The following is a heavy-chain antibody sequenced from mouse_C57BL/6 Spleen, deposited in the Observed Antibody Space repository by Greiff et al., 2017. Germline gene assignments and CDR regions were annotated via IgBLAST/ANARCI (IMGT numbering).Heavy chain of an antibody. D-gene: IGHD4-1*01. CDR1: GFTFSDYY. V-gene: IGHV5-16*01. Sequence: EVQLVESEGGLVQPGSSMKLSCTASGFTFSDYYMAWVRQVPEKGLEWVANINYDGSSTYYLDSLKSRFIISRDNAKNILYLQMSSLKSEDTATYYCARGDWEKGYWYFDVWGTGTTVTVSS. CDR3: ARGDWEKGYWYFDV. CDR2: INYDGSST. J-gene: IGHJ1*03.